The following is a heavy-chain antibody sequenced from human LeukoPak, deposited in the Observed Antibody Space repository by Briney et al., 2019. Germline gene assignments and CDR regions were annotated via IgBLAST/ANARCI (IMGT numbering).Heavy chain of an antibody. V-gene: IGHV1-2*02. CDR1: GYTFTGYY. J-gene: IGHJ2*01. D-gene: IGHD3-10*01. CDR2: INPNSGGT. CDR3: ARSNYYGSGRYWYFDL. Sequence: ASVKVSCEASGYTFTGYYMHWVRQAPGQGLEWMGWINPNSGGTNYAQKFQGRVTMTRDTSISTAYMELSRLRSDDTAVYYCARSNYYGSGRYWYFDLWGRGTLVTVSS.